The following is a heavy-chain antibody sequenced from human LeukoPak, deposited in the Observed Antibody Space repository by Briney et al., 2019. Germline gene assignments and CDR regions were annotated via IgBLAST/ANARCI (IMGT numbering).Heavy chain of an antibody. V-gene: IGHV1-69*13. D-gene: IGHD6-19*01. CDR3: ARGSRAGWLPAI. Sequence: GASVKVSCKASGGTFSSYAISWVRQAPGQGLEWMGGIIPIFGTANYAQKFQGRVTITADESTGTAYMELSSLRSEDTAVYYCARGSRAGWLPAIWGQGTLVTVSS. J-gene: IGHJ4*02. CDR2: IIPIFGTA. CDR1: GGTFSSYA.